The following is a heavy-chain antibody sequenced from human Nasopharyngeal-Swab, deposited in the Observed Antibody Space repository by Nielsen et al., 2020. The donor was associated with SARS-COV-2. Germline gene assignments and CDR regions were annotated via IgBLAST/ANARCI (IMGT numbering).Heavy chain of an antibody. CDR3: ARGFWGRTTGTTRYGAFDI. CDR2: IIPIFGTA. V-gene: IGHV1-69*01. D-gene: IGHD1-1*01. Sequence: WVRQAPGQGLEGMGGIIPIFGTANYAQKFQGRVTITADESTSTAYMELSSLRSEDTAVYYCARGFWGRTTGTTRYGAFDIWGQGTMVTVSS. J-gene: IGHJ3*02.